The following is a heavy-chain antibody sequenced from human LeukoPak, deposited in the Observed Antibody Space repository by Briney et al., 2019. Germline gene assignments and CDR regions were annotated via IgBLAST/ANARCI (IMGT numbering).Heavy chain of an antibody. D-gene: IGHD3-16*01. CDR2: ISSSSSTI. CDR1: GFTFSSYS. Sequence: GGSLRLSCAASGFTFSSYSMNWVRQAPGKGLEWVSYISSSSSTIYYADSVKGRFTISRDNAKNSLYLQMNSLRAEDTAVYYCARDLAGHSTIGGFMITSYWGQGTLVTVSS. V-gene: IGHV3-48*04. CDR3: ARDLAGHSTIGGFMITSY. J-gene: IGHJ4*02.